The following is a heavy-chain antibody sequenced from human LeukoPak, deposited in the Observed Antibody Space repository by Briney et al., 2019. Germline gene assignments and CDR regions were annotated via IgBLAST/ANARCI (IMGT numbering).Heavy chain of an antibody. CDR2: IKQDGSEK. CDR1: RFTFSSYW. Sequence: GGYLRLSCVASRFTFSSYWMSWVRQAPGKGLEWVANIKQDGSEKYYVDSVKGRFTISRDNAKNSLYLQMNSLRAEDTAVYYCARRATTERGHSYGLDFWGQGTLVTVSS. J-gene: IGHJ4*02. V-gene: IGHV3-7*01. D-gene: IGHD5-18*01. CDR3: ARRATTERGHSYGLDF.